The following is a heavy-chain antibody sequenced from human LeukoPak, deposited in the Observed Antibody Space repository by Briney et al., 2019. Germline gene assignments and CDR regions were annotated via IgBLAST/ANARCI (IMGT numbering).Heavy chain of an antibody. CDR1: GFTFSSYG. CDR3: ARDSELDITYYYMDV. J-gene: IGHJ6*03. V-gene: IGHV3-23*01. D-gene: IGHD3-10*01. CDR2: ISGSGGST. Sequence: GGSLRLSCAASGFTFSSYGMSWVRQAPGKGLEWVSAISGSGGSTYYADSVKGRFTISRDNSKNTLYLQMNSLRAEDTAVYYCARDSELDITYYYMDVWGKGTTVTVSS.